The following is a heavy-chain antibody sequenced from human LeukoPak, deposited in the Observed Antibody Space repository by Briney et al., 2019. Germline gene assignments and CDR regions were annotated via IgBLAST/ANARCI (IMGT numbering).Heavy chain of an antibody. Sequence: GGSLRLSCTGSGFTFSNYVMSWVRQAPGKRLEWVSGISDSGDDTDYADSVKGRFIISRDNSKNTLYLEMNSLRAEDTAIYYCAKMKGHPLPKYYMDVWGQGTTVTVSS. CDR2: ISDSGDDT. D-gene: IGHD1-26*01. V-gene: IGHV3-23*01. CDR3: AKMKGHPLPKYYMDV. J-gene: IGHJ6*01. CDR1: GFTFSNYV.